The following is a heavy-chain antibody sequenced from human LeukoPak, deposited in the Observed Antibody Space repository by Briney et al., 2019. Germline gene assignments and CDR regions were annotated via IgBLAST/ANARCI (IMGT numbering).Heavy chain of an antibody. D-gene: IGHD2-2*01. V-gene: IGHV7-4-1*02. CDR3: ARAVGYCSSNSCYLGY. CDR2: INTDTGNP. Sequence: ASVKVSCKASGYSFTSYAMNWVRQAPGQGLEWMGWINTDTGNPTFAQGFTGRFVFSLDTSVSTAYLQISSLNAEDTAVYYCARAVGYCSSNSCYLGYWGQGTLVTVSS. CDR1: GYSFTSYA. J-gene: IGHJ4*02.